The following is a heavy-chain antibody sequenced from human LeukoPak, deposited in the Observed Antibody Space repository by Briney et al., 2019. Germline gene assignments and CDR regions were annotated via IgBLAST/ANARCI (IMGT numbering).Heavy chain of an antibody. J-gene: IGHJ4*02. D-gene: IGHD2-2*01. CDR3: ARGDQLLSRYYFDY. CDR2: INHSGGT. CDR1: GGSFSGYY. Sequence: SQTLSLTCAVYGGSFSGYYWSWIPQPPGKGLEWIGEINHSGGTNYNPSLKSRVTISVDTSKNQFSLKLSSVTAADTAVYYCARGDQLLSRYYFDYWGQGTLVTVSS. V-gene: IGHV4-34*01.